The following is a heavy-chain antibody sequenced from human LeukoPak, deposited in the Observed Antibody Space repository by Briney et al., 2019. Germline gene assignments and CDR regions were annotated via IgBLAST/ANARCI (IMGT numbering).Heavy chain of an antibody. CDR3: AKAVWFGELFGPVDY. V-gene: IGHV3-23*01. CDR2: ISGSGGST. J-gene: IGHJ4*02. Sequence: PGGSLRLSCAASGFIFSTFAMSWVRQAPGKGLEWVSGISGSGGSTHYADSVKGRFTISRDNSKNMLYLQMNSLRVGDTAVYYCAKAVWFGELFGPVDYWGQGTLVTVSS. CDR1: GFIFSTFA. D-gene: IGHD3-10*01.